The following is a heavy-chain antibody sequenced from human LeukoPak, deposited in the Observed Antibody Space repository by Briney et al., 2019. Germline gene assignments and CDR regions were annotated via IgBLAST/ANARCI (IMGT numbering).Heavy chain of an antibody. D-gene: IGHD1-26*01. CDR1: GGSFSGYF. CDR2: IYYTGST. Sequence: SETLSLTCAVYGGSFSGYFWSWIRQPPGKGLEWIGYIYYTGSTNYNPSLKSRVIISLDTSKNQFSLKLSSVTAADTAMYYCARTLSRWDPFDYWGQGTLVTVSS. CDR3: ARTLSRWDPFDY. J-gene: IGHJ4*02. V-gene: IGHV4-59*01.